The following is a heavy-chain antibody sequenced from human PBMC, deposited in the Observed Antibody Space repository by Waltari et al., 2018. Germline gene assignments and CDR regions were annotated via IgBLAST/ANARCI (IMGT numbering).Heavy chain of an antibody. CDR1: GFTFRSYW. Sequence: EVQLVESGGGLVQPGGSLRLSCAASGFTFRSYWMSWVRQAPGKGLEWVANIKQEGMGTYYVDSVKGRFTVSRDNARNSLYLQMNSLRVEDTAVYYCARGVGDYGDYADYWGQGTLVTVSS. CDR2: IKQEGMGT. CDR3: ARGVGDYGDYADY. D-gene: IGHD4-17*01. V-gene: IGHV3-7*01. J-gene: IGHJ4*02.